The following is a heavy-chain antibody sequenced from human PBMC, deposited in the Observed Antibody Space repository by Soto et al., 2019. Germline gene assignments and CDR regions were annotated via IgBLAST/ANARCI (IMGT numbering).Heavy chain of an antibody. J-gene: IGHJ5*02. D-gene: IGHD2-8*01. V-gene: IGHV4-30-4*08. CDR3: ARGIWNIEEMIYGFYFDP. Sequence: TSETLSLTCTVSGGSISSGGYYWSWIRQHPGKGLEWIGYISQSGATYYNPSLERRVTISMDTSKNAFSLNLSSVTADDTAVYYCARGIWNIEEMIYGFYFDPWGPGTLVTVSS. CDR1: GGSISSGGYY. CDR2: ISQSGAT.